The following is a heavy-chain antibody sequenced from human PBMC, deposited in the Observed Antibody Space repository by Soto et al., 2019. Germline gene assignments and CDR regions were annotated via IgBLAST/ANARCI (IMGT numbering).Heavy chain of an antibody. CDR1: GGSMRNYF. CDR2: IHYSGTT. V-gene: IGHV4-59*12. Sequence: PSETLSLTCTVSGGSMRNYFWTWIRQPPGKGLEWIGYIHYSGTTSFFPSYNPSLRSRVTISVDSSKNQFSLTVKSVTAADTAAYLCARGNPQLRGVFDFWGRGTQVTVSS. CDR3: ARGNPQLRGVFDF. J-gene: IGHJ4*02. D-gene: IGHD3-10*01.